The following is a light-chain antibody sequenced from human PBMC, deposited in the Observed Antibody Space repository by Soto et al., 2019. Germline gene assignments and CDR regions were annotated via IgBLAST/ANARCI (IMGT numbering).Light chain of an antibody. Sequence: QSVLAQPPSASGTPEQRVTISCSGSNSNIGRNDVTWYQQVPGTAPQFLIYSNDQRPSGVPDRISGSRSGTSASLAISGLQSGDEAEYYCAAWDDTLRARVFGGGTKLTVL. CDR2: SND. CDR3: AAWDDTLRARV. CDR1: NSNIGRND. J-gene: IGLJ2*01. V-gene: IGLV1-44*01.